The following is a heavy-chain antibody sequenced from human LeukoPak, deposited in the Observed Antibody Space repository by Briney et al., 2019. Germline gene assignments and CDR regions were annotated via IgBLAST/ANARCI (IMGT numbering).Heavy chain of an antibody. D-gene: IGHD2-15*01. Sequence: SETLSLTCSVSGASINDYYWTWIRQPQGKGLEWIGYVYHTGTSGYHPSLKSRVAMSLDTSKNQVSLKLSSVTAADTAVYFCTRVVNGSHFDCWGQGTLVTVSS. V-gene: IGHV4-59*01. J-gene: IGHJ4*02. CDR1: GASINDYY. CDR2: VYHTGTS. CDR3: TRVVNGSHFDC.